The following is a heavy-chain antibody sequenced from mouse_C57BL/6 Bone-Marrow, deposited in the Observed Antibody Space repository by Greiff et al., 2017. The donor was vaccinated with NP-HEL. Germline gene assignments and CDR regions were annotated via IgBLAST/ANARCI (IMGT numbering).Heavy chain of an antibody. V-gene: IGHV1-62-2*01. D-gene: IGHD1-1*01. CDR1: GYTFTEYT. CDR3: ARHGDYLGSSYGYFDV. J-gene: IGHJ1*03. CDR2: FYPGSGSL. Sequence: VQLQQSGAELVKPGASVKLSCKASGYTFTEYTIHWVKQRSGQGLEWIGWFYPGSGSLKYNEKFKDKATLTADKSSSTVYMDLSRSTSDDSAVYFCARHGDYLGSSYGYFDVWGTGTTVTVSS.